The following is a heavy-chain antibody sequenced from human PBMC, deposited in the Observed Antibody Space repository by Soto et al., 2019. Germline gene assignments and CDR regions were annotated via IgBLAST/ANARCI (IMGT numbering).Heavy chain of an antibody. Sequence: QVQLVQSGAEVKKPGSSVKVSCKASGGTFSSYTITWVRQAPGQGLEWMGRIIPSLGRANYAQKFQGRVTITADKSTSTAYMELNSLRSEDTAVYYCARLGVNSGYDLWGQGTLVTVSS. D-gene: IGHD5-12*01. CDR3: ARLGVNSGYDL. V-gene: IGHV1-69*02. J-gene: IGHJ4*02. CDR1: GGTFSSYT. CDR2: IIPSLGRA.